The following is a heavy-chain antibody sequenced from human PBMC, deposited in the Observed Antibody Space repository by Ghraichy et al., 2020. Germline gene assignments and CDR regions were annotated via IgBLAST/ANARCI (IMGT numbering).Heavy chain of an antibody. CDR3: ARDPADPGSWFDP. D-gene: IGHD3-10*01. V-gene: IGHV6-1*01. Sequence: TLSLTCAISGDSVSRNSAAWNWIRQSPSRGLEWLGRTYYRSKWYNDYAVSVRSRIIINPDTSKNQFSLQLNSVTPEDTAVYYCARDPADPGSWFDPWGQGTLVTVSS. CDR2: TYYRSKWYN. CDR1: GDSVSRNSAA. J-gene: IGHJ5*02.